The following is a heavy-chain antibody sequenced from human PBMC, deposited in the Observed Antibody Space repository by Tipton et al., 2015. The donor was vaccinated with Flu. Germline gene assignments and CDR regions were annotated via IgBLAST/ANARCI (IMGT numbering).Heavy chain of an antibody. Sequence: TLSLTCTVSGYSISSGYYWGWIRQPPGKGLEWIGSTYHSGSTYYNPSLKSRVTISVDTSKNQFSLKLSSVTAADTAVYYCARALSGYYFYAFDIWGQGTMVTVSS. CDR3: ARALSGYYFYAFDI. CDR1: GYSISSGYY. CDR2: TYHSGST. V-gene: IGHV4-38-2*02. D-gene: IGHD3-22*01. J-gene: IGHJ3*02.